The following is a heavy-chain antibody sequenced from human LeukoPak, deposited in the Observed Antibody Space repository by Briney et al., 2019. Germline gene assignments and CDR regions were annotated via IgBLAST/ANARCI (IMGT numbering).Heavy chain of an antibody. D-gene: IGHD3-9*01. CDR1: GYSFTNYW. V-gene: IGHV5-51*01. J-gene: IGHJ4*02. Sequence: GESLQTSCTGSGYSFTNYWIGWGRQLPGQGLEWIGTIYPGDSDTRYRPSFQGQVTISADKSISTAYLQWSSLKASDTAIYYCARLGLEAYGNAGYYYLDYWGQGALVTVSS. CDR3: ARLGLEAYGNAGYYYLDY. CDR2: IYPGDSDT.